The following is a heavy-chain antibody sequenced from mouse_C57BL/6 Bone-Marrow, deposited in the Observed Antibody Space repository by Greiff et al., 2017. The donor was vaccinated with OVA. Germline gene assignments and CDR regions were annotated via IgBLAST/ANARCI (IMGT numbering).Heavy chain of an antibody. J-gene: IGHJ2*01. CDR2: IDPSDSYT. Sequence: QVQLKQPGAELVKPGASVKLSCKASGYTFTSYWMQWVKQRPGQGLEWIGEIDPSDSYTNYNQKFKGKATLTVDTSSSTAYMQLSSLTSEDSAVYYCARPRGYFDYWGQGTTLTVSS. CDR3: ARPRGYFDY. V-gene: IGHV1-50*01. CDR1: GYTFTSYW.